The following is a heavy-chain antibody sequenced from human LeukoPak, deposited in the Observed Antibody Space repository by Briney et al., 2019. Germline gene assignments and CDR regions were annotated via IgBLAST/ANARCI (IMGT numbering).Heavy chain of an antibody. CDR3: ARAAWDTAMVTFDY. Sequence: PGGSLRLSCAASGFTFSTYGMYWVRQAPGKGLEWVALIWYDGSNKYYGDSVKGRFTISRDNSKNTLYLQMNSLRAEDTAVYYCARAAWDTAMVTFDYWGQGTLVTVSS. D-gene: IGHD5-18*01. J-gene: IGHJ4*02. V-gene: IGHV3-33*01. CDR1: GFTFSTYG. CDR2: IWYDGSNK.